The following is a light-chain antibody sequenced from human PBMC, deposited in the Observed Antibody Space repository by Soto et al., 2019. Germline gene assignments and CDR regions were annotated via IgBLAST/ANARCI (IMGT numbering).Light chain of an antibody. Sequence: QSALTQPASVSGSPGQSITISCTGTSSDVGGYNYVSWFQHHPGKAPKLVTYDVSKRPSDVSHRFSGSKSGNTASLTISGLQAEDEADYYCSSYSGSSTPYVFGTGTKLTVL. CDR2: DVS. V-gene: IGLV2-14*03. CDR3: SSYSGSSTPYV. CDR1: SSDVGGYNY. J-gene: IGLJ1*01.